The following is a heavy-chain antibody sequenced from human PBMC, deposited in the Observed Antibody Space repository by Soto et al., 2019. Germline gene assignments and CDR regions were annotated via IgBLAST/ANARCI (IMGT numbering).Heavy chain of an antibody. V-gene: IGHV4-34*01. CDR2: INHSGST. CDR3: ARKVVVVAATPPQVSWFDP. CDR1: GGSFSGYY. Sequence: QVQLQQWGAGLLTPSETLSLTCAVSGGSFSGYYWSWIRQPPGKGREWIGEINHSGSTNYNPSLTSRVTISVDTSKNKFSLKLSSVTAADTAVYYCARKVVVVAATPPQVSWFDPWGQGTLVTVSS. J-gene: IGHJ5*02. D-gene: IGHD2-15*01.